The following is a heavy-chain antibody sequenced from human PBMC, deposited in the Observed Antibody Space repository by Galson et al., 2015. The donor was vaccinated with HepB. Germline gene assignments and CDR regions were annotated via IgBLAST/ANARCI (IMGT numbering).Heavy chain of an antibody. J-gene: IGHJ6*02. Sequence: SVKVSCKASGGTFSSYAISWVRQAPGQGLEWMGGIIPIFGTANYAQKFQGRVTITADESTSTACMELSSLRSEDTAVYYCARGRPRSGGYYYGMDVWGQGTTVTVSS. D-gene: IGHD3-10*01. CDR3: ARGRPRSGGYYYGMDV. V-gene: IGHV1-69*13. CDR2: IIPIFGTA. CDR1: GGTFSSYA.